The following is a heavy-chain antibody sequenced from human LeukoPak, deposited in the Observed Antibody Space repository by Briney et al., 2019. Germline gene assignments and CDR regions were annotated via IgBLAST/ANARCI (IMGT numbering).Heavy chain of an antibody. CDR1: GFTFSSYS. Sequence: GGSLRLSCAASGFTFSSYSMNWVRQAPGKGLEWVSYISSSSSTIYYADSVKGRFTISRDNAKNSLYLQMNSLRAEDTAVYYCAREVLYSSSSLDYVYWGQGTLVTVSS. V-gene: IGHV3-48*01. CDR3: AREVLYSSSSLDYVY. D-gene: IGHD6-6*01. J-gene: IGHJ4*02. CDR2: ISSSSSTI.